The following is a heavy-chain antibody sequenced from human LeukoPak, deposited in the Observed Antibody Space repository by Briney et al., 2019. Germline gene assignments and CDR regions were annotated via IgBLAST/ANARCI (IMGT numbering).Heavy chain of an antibody. V-gene: IGHV3-74*01. CDR2: INSDGSNT. D-gene: IGHD2-21*02. Sequence: GGSLRLSCAASGFTFSSYWMHWVRQVPGKGLVWVSRINSDGSNTRYADSVKGRFTISRDNAKNTLYLQMNSLRAEDTAVYYCASRLVTKYFDYWGQGTPVTVSS. CDR1: GFTFSSYW. CDR3: ASRLVTKYFDY. J-gene: IGHJ4*02.